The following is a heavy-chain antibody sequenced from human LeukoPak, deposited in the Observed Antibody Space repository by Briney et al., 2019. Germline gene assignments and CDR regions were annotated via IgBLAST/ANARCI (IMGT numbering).Heavy chain of an antibody. J-gene: IGHJ4*02. Sequence: SETLSLTCTVSGGSISVIDYYWGRIRQPPGKGLEWVGSVYYNGDTYYNPSLRSRVTTSIDTSKNQFSLRLSSVTAADISVYYCARHRAHSDYIDYWGQGTLVTVSS. CDR2: VYYNGDT. D-gene: IGHD3-10*01. V-gene: IGHV4-39*01. CDR1: GGSISVIDYY. CDR3: ARHRAHSDYIDY.